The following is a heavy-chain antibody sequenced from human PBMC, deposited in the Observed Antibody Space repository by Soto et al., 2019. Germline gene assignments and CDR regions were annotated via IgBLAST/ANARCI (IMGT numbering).Heavy chain of an antibody. Sequence: QVQLQESGPGLVKPSGTLSLTCAVSGGSISSSNWWSWVRQPPGKGLEWIGEIYHSGSTNYNPSLKSRVTISVDKSKNQFSLKLSSVTAADTAVYYCAKPAVLLRYFDWSPYYFDYWGQGTLVTVSS. D-gene: IGHD3-9*01. V-gene: IGHV4-4*02. CDR1: GGSISSSNW. J-gene: IGHJ4*02. CDR2: IYHSGST. CDR3: AKPAVLLRYFDWSPYYFDY.